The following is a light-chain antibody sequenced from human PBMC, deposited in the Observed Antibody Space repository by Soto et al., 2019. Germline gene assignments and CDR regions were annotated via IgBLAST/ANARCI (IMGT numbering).Light chain of an antibody. CDR3: QYHGNSPPIT. CDR2: DAS. V-gene: IGKV3-11*01. J-gene: IGKJ5*01. Sequence: ELVLIPSPATLSLSPGDRAPLSGRASQSVSSYLAWYQQKPGQAPRLLIYDASNRATGIPARFSGSGSGTDFTLTISSLEPEDFAVYYCQYHGNSPPITFGQGKRLEIK. CDR1: QSVSSY.